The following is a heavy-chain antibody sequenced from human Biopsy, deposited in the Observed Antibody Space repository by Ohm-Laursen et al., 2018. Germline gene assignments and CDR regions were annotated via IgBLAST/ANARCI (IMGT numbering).Heavy chain of an antibody. V-gene: IGHV1-69*13. CDR3: ARGPHSGSHSCFDY. J-gene: IGHJ4*02. CDR1: GGTFINYA. CDR2: IIPMFGTA. D-gene: IGHD1-26*01. Sequence: SVKVSCKAFGGTFINYAISWVRQAPGQGLEWMGGIIPMFGTANYAQMFQGRVTISADESTSTSYMELSSLTTEDTAIYYCARGPHSGSHSCFDYWGRGTLVTVSS.